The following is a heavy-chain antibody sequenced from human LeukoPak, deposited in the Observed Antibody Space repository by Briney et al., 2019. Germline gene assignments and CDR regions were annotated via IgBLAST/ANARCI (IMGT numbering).Heavy chain of an antibody. Sequence: SETLSLTCAVYGGSFSGYYWSWIRQPPGKGLEWIGEINHSGSTNYNPSLKSRVTISVDTSKNQFSLKLSSVTAADTAVYYCARGPRLTNWGQGTLVTVSS. CDR3: ARGPRLTN. CDR1: GGSFSGYY. J-gene: IGHJ4*02. D-gene: IGHD2-2*01. V-gene: IGHV4-34*01. CDR2: INHSGST.